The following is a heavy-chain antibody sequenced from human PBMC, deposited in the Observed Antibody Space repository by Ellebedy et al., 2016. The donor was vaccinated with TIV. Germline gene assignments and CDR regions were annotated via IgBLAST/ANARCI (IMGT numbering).Heavy chain of an antibody. CDR2: IYYSGST. V-gene: IGHV4-39*01. Sequence: MPSETLSLTCTVSGGSISSSSYYWGWIRQPPGKGLEWIGSIYYSGSTYYNPSLKSRVTISVDTSKNQFSLKLSSWTAADTAVYYCARREVGYYDFWSGYNGNWFDPWGQGTLVTVSS. D-gene: IGHD3-3*01. CDR3: ARREVGYYDFWSGYNGNWFDP. CDR1: GGSISSSSYY. J-gene: IGHJ5*02.